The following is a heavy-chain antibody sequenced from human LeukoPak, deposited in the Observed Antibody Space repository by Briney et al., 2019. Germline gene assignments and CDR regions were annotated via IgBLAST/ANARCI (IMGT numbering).Heavy chain of an antibody. CDR3: ARHLGTYSDH. CDR1: GFTFSGYW. J-gene: IGHJ4*02. CDR2: INSDGSST. D-gene: IGHD7-27*01. Sequence: GGSLRLPCAASGFTFSGYWMYWVRQAPGKGLVWVSLINSDGSSTNYADSVKGRFTISRDNAKNTLYLQVNSLRADDTAVYYCARHLGTYSDHWGQGTLVTVSS. V-gene: IGHV3-74*01.